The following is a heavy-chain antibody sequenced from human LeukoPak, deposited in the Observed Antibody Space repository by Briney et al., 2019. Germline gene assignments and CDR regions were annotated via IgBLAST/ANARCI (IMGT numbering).Heavy chain of an antibody. D-gene: IGHD1-1*01. CDR2: ISSSGSTI. CDR3: ARSTLAITYYFDY. Sequence: GGSLRLSCAASGFTFSDYYMSWIRQAPGKGLEWVLYISSSGSTIYYADSVKGRFTISRDNAKNSLYLQMNSLRAEDTAVYYCARSTLAITYYFDYWGQGTLVTVSS. CDR1: GFTFSDYY. J-gene: IGHJ4*02. V-gene: IGHV3-11*01.